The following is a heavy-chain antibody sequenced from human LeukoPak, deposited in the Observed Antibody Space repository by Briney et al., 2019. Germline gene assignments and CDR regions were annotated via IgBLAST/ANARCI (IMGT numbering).Heavy chain of an antibody. J-gene: IGHJ5*02. V-gene: IGHV4-39*07. Sequence: SETLSLTCTVSGGSISSNSYYWSWIRQPPGKGLEWIGEINHSGSTNYNPSLKSRVTMSVDTSKNQFSLKLSSVTAADTAVYYCAREADPEAYDYVWVNWFDPWGQGTLVTVSS. D-gene: IGHD3-16*01. CDR2: INHSGST. CDR3: AREADPEAYDYVWVNWFDP. CDR1: GGSISSNSYY.